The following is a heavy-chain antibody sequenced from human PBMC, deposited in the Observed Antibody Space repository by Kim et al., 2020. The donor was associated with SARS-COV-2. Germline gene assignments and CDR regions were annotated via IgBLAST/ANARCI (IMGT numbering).Heavy chain of an antibody. D-gene: IGHD1-1*01. CDR2: VDQHGSEK. CDR1: GFPFSNSW. V-gene: IGHV3-7*01. J-gene: IGHJ4*02. CDR3: ARDPLTSGTMGPFDF. Sequence: GGSLRLSCVTSGFPFSNSWMSWVRQAPGKGLEWVANVDQHGSEKYYVDSVKGRFTISRDNAKKSLYLQMNSLRAEDTAFYYCARDPLTSGTMGPFDFWGQGTLVTVSS.